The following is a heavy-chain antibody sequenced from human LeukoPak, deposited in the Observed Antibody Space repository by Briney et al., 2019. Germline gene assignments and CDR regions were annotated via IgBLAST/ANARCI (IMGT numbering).Heavy chain of an antibody. V-gene: IGHV3-7*03. J-gene: IGHJ4*02. CDR3: ARGGRTWFDY. CDR2: IKQDGSER. CDR1: GFTFSSYR. Sequence: GGPLRLSFAASGFTFSSYRMSWVRQAPGKGLEWVANIKQDGSERYYVDSVKGGFTISRDNAKNSLYLQMNSLRAEDTAVYYCARGGRTWFDYWGQGTLVTVSS. D-gene: IGHD2-2*01.